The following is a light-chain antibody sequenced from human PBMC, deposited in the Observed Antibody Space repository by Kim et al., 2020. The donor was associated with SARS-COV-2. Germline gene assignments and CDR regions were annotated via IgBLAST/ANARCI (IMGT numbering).Light chain of an antibody. CDR1: KLGDKY. Sequence: SYELTQSPSVSVSPGQTASITCSGDKLGDKYSSWYQQKPGQSPVLVIYQHTKRPSGIPERFSGSNSGNTATLTISGTQAMDEADYYCQAWDSTSVVFGGGTQLTVL. CDR3: QAWDSTSVV. V-gene: IGLV3-1*01. J-gene: IGLJ2*01. CDR2: QHT.